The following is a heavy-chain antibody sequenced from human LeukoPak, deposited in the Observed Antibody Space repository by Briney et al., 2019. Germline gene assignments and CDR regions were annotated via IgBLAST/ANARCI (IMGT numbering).Heavy chain of an antibody. J-gene: IGHJ6*03. D-gene: IGHD1-26*01. Sequence: PSETLSLTCAVSGGSISSSNWWSWVRQPPGKGLEWIGEIYHSGSINYNPSLKSRVTISVDKSKNQFSLKLSSVTAADTAVYYCARRVSSMGLSSGSYYYYYYMDVWGKGTTVTVSS. CDR2: IYHSGSI. CDR3: ARRVSSMGLSSGSYYYYYYMDV. CDR1: GGSISSSNW. V-gene: IGHV4-4*02.